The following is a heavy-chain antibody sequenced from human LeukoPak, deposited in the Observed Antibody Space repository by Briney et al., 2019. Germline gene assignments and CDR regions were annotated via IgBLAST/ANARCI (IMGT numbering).Heavy chain of an antibody. J-gene: IGHJ4*02. Sequence: PSETLSLTCAVYGGSFSGYYWSWIRQPPGQGLEWIGEINHSGSTDYNPSLKSRVTISVDTSKNQLSLKLSSVTAADTAVYYCARGLGYAAVAGQIDYWGQGTLVTVSS. CDR1: GGSFSGYY. CDR2: INHSGST. D-gene: IGHD6-19*01. V-gene: IGHV4-34*01. CDR3: ARGLGYAAVAGQIDY.